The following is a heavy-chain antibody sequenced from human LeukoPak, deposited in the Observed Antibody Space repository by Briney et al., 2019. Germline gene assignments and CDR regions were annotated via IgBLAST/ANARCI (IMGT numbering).Heavy chain of an antibody. CDR2: ISYVGSNK. D-gene: IGHD3-3*01. CDR1: GFTFTSFA. J-gene: IGHJ4*02. V-gene: IGHV3-30-3*01. CDR3: ARELRFLEWTPSTPDFDY. Sequence: PGRSLRLSCAASGFTFTSFAMHWVRQAPGEGLGWVAVISYVGSNKYYADSVKGRFTISRDNSKTTLYLQMNSLSAEDTAVYYYARELRFLEWTPSTPDFDYWGQGTLVTVCS.